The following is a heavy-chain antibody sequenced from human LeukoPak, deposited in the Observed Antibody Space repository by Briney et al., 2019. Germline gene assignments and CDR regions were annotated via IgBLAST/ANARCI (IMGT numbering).Heavy chain of an antibody. CDR3: ARQSSGWSYYYGMDA. J-gene: IGHJ6*02. Sequence: ASVKVACKASGYTFTGYYMHWVRQAPGQGLEWMGWINPNSGGTKYAQKFQGRVTMTRDTSISTAYMELSRLRSDDTAVYYCARQSSGWSYYYGMDAWGQGTTVTVSS. CDR2: INPNSGGT. V-gene: IGHV1-2*02. D-gene: IGHD6-19*01. CDR1: GYTFTGYY.